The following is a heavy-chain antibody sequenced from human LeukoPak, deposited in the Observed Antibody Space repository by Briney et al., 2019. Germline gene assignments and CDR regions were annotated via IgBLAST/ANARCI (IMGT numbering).Heavy chain of an antibody. J-gene: IGHJ4*02. D-gene: IGHD6-19*01. Sequence: ASVKVSCKASGYTFTSYGISWVRQAPGQGLEWMGWISAYNGNTNYAQKLQGRVTITRDTSASTAYMELSSLRSEDTAVYYCARGSSRGIAVAGPRQGYFDYWGQGTLVTVSS. CDR2: ISAYNGNT. CDR1: GYTFTSYG. CDR3: ARGSSRGIAVAGPRQGYFDY. V-gene: IGHV1-18*01.